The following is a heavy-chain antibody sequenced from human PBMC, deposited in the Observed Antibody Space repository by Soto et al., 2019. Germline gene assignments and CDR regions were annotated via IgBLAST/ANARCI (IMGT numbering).Heavy chain of an antibody. V-gene: IGHV1-2*02. CDR3: AETSGSSTTCHSTY. J-gene: IGHJ4*02. CDR2: INPHSGGT. Sequence: QVQLVQSGAEVKKPGASVKVSCKTSGYTFTGYYIYWVRQAPGQGLEWMGWINPHSGGTDSSQKFQGRVTMTMATSISTAYMELSRLRSHDTAVYYCAETSGSSTTCHSTYWGQGTLLTASS. CDR1: GYTFTGYY. D-gene: IGHD2-2*01.